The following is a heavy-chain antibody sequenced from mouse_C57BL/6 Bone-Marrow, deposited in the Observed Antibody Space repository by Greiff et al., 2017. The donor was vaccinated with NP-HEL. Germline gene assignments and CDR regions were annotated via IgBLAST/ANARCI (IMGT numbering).Heavy chain of an antibody. Sequence: EVQGVESGGGLVQSGRSLRLSCATSGFTFSDFYMEWVRQAPGKGLEWIAASRNKANDYTTEYSASVKGRFIVSRDTSQSILYLQMNALRAEDTAIYYCASDAKATVVPRRPDWYFDGWGTGTTVTVSS. V-gene: IGHV7-1*01. CDR2: SRNKANDYTT. J-gene: IGHJ1*03. D-gene: IGHD1-1*01. CDR3: ASDAKATVVPRRPDWYFDG. CDR1: GFTFSDFY.